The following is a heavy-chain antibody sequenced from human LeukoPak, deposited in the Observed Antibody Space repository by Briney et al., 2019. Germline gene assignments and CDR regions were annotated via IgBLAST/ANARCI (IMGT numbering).Heavy chain of an antibody. CDR3: ARRIAVAGWYYFDY. CDR1: GFTFSSYW. D-gene: IGHD6-19*01. Sequence: GGSLRLSCAASGFTFSSYWMRWVRQAPGKGLEWVANIKQDGSEKYYVDSVKGRFTISRDNAKNSLYLQMNSLRAEDTAVYYCARRIAVAGWYYFDYWGQGTLVTVSS. V-gene: IGHV3-7*01. CDR2: IKQDGSEK. J-gene: IGHJ4*02.